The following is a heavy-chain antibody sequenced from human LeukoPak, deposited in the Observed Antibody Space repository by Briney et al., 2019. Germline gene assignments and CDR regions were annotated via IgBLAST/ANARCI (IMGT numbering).Heavy chain of an antibody. CDR2: IYYSGST. J-gene: IGHJ5*02. Sequence: PSESLSLTCTVSGGSISSSTYYWGWIRQPPGKGLEWVGNIYYSGSTYYNPSLTFPVTISVDTSKNQFSLKLSSVTAGDTAVYFCAWLWFGYWFDPWGQGTLVTVSS. V-gene: IGHV4-39*01. CDR1: GGSISSSTYY. D-gene: IGHD3-10*01. CDR3: AWLWFGYWFDP.